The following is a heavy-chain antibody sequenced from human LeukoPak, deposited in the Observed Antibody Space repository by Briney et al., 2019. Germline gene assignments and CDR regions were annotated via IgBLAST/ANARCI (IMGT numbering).Heavy chain of an antibody. Sequence: GASVKVSCKVSGYTLTELSMHWVRQAPGKGLEWMGGFDPEDGETIYAQKFQGRVTITADESTSTAYMELSSLRSEDTAVYYCARAHLEIPSIVGATFDYWGQGTLVTVSS. V-gene: IGHV1-24*01. CDR1: GYTLTELS. CDR2: FDPEDGET. CDR3: ARAHLEIPSIVGATFDY. D-gene: IGHD1-26*01. J-gene: IGHJ4*02.